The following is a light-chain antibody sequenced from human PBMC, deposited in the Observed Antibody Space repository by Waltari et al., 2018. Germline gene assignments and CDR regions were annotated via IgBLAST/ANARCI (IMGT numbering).Light chain of an antibody. V-gene: IGKV3-20*01. Sequence: EIVLTQSPGTLSLSPGERATLSCRASQSVNNYLAWFQQKPGQAPRLLIHGASSRATGIPDRISGSGSGTDFTLTISGLEPQDFAVYYRQQYSSSPLTFGPGTKVDIK. CDR2: GAS. CDR1: QSVNNY. J-gene: IGKJ3*01. CDR3: QQYSSSPLT.